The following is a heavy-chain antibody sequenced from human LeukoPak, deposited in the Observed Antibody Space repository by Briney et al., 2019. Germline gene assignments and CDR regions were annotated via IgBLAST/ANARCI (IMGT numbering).Heavy chain of an antibody. J-gene: IGHJ4*02. CDR3: ARDAFHYYDSSGSYSDY. Sequence: SETLSLTCTVSGGSISSYYWSWIRQPAGKGLEWIGRIYTTGSTNYNPSLKSRVTMSVDTSKNQFSLKLSSVTAADTAVYYCARDAFHYYDSSGSYSDYWGQGTLVTVSS. CDR1: GGSISSYY. D-gene: IGHD3-22*01. CDR2: IYTTGST. V-gene: IGHV4-4*07.